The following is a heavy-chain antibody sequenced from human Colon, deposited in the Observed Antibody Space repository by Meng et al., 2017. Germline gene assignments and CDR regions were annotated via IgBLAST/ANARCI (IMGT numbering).Heavy chain of an antibody. CDR3: ARSTPSLDY. CDR2: IVPNSGDT. D-gene: IGHD2-15*01. Sequence: VQLVQSGTEVKRPGASVKVSCKASGYTFSDCYIHWVRQAPGQGLEWMGWIVPNSGDTNYAQKFQGRVTMTRDTSISTTYMELSRLTSDDTAVYYCARSTPSLDYWGQGTLVTVSS. J-gene: IGHJ4*02. V-gene: IGHV1-2*02. CDR1: GYTFSDCY.